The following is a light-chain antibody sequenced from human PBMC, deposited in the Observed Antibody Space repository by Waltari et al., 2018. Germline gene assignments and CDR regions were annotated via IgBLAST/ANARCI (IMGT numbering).Light chain of an antibody. CDR3: CSRDSSAFQLV. Sequence: SYELPQDPAVSVALGQTVKITCQGDSLRNSYATWYQQNPGQAPLPVIYGKNNRPSGIPDRFSGSSAGNTASLTITGAQAEDAADYYCCSRDSSAFQLVFGGGTKLTVL. CDR1: SLRNSY. CDR2: GKN. V-gene: IGLV3-19*01. J-gene: IGLJ2*01.